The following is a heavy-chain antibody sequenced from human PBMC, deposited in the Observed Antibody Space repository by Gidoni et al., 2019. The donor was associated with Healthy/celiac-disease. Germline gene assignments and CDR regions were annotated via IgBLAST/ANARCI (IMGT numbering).Heavy chain of an antibody. Sequence: QVQLQQWGAGLLKPSETLSLTCAVYGGSFRGYYWRWIRQPPGKGLEWIGEINHSGSTNYNPSLKSRVTISVDTSKNQFSLKLSSVTAADTAVYYCARVRRRITIFGVVMGHYFDYWGQGTLVTVSS. J-gene: IGHJ4*02. D-gene: IGHD3-3*01. CDR1: GGSFRGYY. V-gene: IGHV4-34*01. CDR2: INHSGST. CDR3: ARVRRRITIFGVVMGHYFDY.